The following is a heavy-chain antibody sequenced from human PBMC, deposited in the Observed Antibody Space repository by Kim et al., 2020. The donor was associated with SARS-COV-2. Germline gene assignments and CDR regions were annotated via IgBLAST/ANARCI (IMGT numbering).Heavy chain of an antibody. V-gene: IGHV4-4*02. Sequence: SGGTNTNPSLKSRVNISVDKSKKQFSRKLSAGTAADTAVYYCARDRAMDVWGQGTTVTVSS. J-gene: IGHJ6*02. CDR2: SGGT. CDR3: ARDRAMDV.